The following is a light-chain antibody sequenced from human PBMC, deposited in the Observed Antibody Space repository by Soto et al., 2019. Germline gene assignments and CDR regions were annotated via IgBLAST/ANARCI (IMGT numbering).Light chain of an antibody. Sequence: QSVLTQPPSVSGAPGQRVTISCTGSSSIIGAGYDVHWYQQLPGTAPKLLIYGNSNRPSGVPDRFSGSKSGTSASLAITGLQAEDEADYYCQSYDSSLSGWVFGGGPKVTVL. CDR3: QSYDSSLSGWV. J-gene: IGLJ3*02. CDR2: GNS. CDR1: SSIIGAGYD. V-gene: IGLV1-40*01.